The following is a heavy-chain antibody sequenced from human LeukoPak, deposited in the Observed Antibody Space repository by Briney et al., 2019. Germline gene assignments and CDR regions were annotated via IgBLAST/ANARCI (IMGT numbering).Heavy chain of an antibody. CDR3: VREVLYYYGAERLFWFDP. Sequence: GGSLRLSCAASGFTFSSYEMNWVRQAPGKGLEWVSYISSSGSTIYYADSVKGRFTISRDNAKNSLYLQMNSLRAEDTAVYYCVREVLYYYGAERLFWFDPWGQGTLVTVSS. CDR2: ISSSGSTI. V-gene: IGHV3-48*03. J-gene: IGHJ5*02. CDR1: GFTFSSYE. D-gene: IGHD3-10*01.